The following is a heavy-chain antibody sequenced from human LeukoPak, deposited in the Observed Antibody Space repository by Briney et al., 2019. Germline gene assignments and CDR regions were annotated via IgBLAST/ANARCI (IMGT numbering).Heavy chain of an antibody. V-gene: IGHV4-59*11. Sequence: SETLSLTCAVSDDSFSSHYWTWIRQPPGKGLEWIGYISYIGSTNHNPSLKSRVTISLDTSKNQFSLKLSSVTAADTAVYYCARDLVTVTKGFDIWGQGTMVSVSS. CDR1: DDSFSSHY. CDR3: ARDLVTVTKGFDI. J-gene: IGHJ3*02. D-gene: IGHD4-17*01. CDR2: ISYIGST.